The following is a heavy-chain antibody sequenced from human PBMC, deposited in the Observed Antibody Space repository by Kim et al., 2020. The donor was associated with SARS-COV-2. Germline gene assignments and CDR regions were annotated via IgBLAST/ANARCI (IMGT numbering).Heavy chain of an antibody. D-gene: IGHD4-17*01. CDR1: GFTFSSYA. Sequence: GGSLRLSCAASGFTFSSYAMHWVRQAPGKGLEWVAVISYDGSNKYYADSVKGRFTISRDNSKNTLYLQMNSLRAEDTAVYYCARDPLDYGDYFDDYYYYYYGMDVWGQGTTVTVSS. CDR3: ARDPLDYGDYFDDYYYYYYGMDV. CDR2: ISYDGSNK. J-gene: IGHJ6*02. V-gene: IGHV3-30*04.